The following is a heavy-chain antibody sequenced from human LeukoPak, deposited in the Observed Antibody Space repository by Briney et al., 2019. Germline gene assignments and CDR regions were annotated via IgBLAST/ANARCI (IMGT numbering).Heavy chain of an antibody. J-gene: IGHJ4*02. CDR1: GASVSSSH. D-gene: IGHD2/OR15-2a*01. CDR2: LSYTGKT. CDR3: SEGYFEPFDH. V-gene: IGHV4-59*02. Sequence: SETLSLTCVVSGASVSSSHWNWIRQLPGKGLEWIGCLSYTGKTDYNPSLTSRVTISLDTSKNQVSLKLKSVTAADTAVYCCSEGYFEPFDHWGQGTLVTVSS.